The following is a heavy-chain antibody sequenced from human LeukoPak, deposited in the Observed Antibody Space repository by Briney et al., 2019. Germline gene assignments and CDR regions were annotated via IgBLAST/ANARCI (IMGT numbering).Heavy chain of an antibody. D-gene: IGHD6-13*01. CDR3: ARAQDPYYSSPPDK. V-gene: IGHV4-30-4*08. CDR2: IHYSGST. J-gene: IGHJ4*02. CDR1: GGSITSGDSF. Sequence: PSQTLSLTCIVSGGSITSGDSFWNCIRQPPGKGLEWIAYIHYSGSTYYNPSLKSRVTISVDTSKNQFSLNLSSVTAADTAVYYCARAQDPYYSSPPDKWGQGTLVTVSS.